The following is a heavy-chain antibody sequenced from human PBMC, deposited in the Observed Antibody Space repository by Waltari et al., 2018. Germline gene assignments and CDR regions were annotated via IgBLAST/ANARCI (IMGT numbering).Heavy chain of an antibody. CDR1: GIIVSANY. D-gene: IGHD4-17*01. CDR3: ARPGEGPSSH. V-gene: IGHV3-53*01. J-gene: IGHJ4*02. Sequence: EVQLVESGGGLIQPGGSLRLSCAASGIIVSANYMNWVRQAPGKGPQWVSVIYRAGSTYYADSVKGRFTISRDNTKNTVYLQMNNLKTEDTAVYYCARPGEGPSSHWGQGTLVTVSS. CDR2: IYRAGST.